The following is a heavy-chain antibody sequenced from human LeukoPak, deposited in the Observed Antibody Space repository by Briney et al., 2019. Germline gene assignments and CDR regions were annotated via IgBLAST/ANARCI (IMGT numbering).Heavy chain of an antibody. Sequence: SETLSLTCTVSGGSISSSSYYWGWIRQPPGKGLEWIGSIYYSGSTYYNPSLKSRVTISVDTSKNQFSLKLSSVTAADTAVYYCAKQGIAVAVYDYWGQGTLVTVSS. CDR3: AKQGIAVAVYDY. CDR2: IYYSGST. D-gene: IGHD6-19*01. J-gene: IGHJ4*02. CDR1: GGSISSSSYY. V-gene: IGHV4-39*01.